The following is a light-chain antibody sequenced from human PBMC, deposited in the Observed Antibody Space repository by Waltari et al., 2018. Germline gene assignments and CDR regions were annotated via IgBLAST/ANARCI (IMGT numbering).Light chain of an antibody. V-gene: IGKV3-11*01. Sequence: EIVLTQSPATLSLSPGERATFPSRASQSVGNYLAWYRQKPGQAPRLLIFDASNRATGIPARFSGSGSGTDFTLTISSLEPEDFAVYYCQQRSNWSPALTFGGGTRVEIK. CDR1: QSVGNY. J-gene: IGKJ4*01. CDR2: DAS. CDR3: QQRSNWSPALT.